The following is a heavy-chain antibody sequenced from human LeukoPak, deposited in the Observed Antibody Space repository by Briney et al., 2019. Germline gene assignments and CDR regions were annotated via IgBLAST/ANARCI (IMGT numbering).Heavy chain of an antibody. J-gene: IGHJ4*02. CDR1: GFTFSSYA. D-gene: IGHD3-22*01. Sequence: PGGSLRLSCAASGFTFSSYAMSWVRQAPGKGLESVSAISGSGGSTYYADSVKGRFTISRDNSKNTLYLQMNSLRAEDTAVYYCAKDISRYYYDSSGYSDYWGQGTLVTVSS. CDR2: ISGSGGST. CDR3: AKDISRYYYDSSGYSDY. V-gene: IGHV3-23*01.